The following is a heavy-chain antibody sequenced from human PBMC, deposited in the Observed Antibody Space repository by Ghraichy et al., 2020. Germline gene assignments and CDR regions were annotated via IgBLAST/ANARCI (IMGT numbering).Heavy chain of an antibody. Sequence: ASVKVSCKASGYTFTSYDINWVRQATGQGLEWMGWMNPNSGNTGYAQKFQGRVTITRNTSISTAYMELSSLRSEDTAVYYCARSKARIGYLRFLEWLPTHYGMDVWGQGTTVTVSS. D-gene: IGHD3-3*01. CDR1: GYTFTSYD. J-gene: IGHJ6*02. CDR2: MNPNSGNT. CDR3: ARSKARIGYLRFLEWLPTHYGMDV. V-gene: IGHV1-8*03.